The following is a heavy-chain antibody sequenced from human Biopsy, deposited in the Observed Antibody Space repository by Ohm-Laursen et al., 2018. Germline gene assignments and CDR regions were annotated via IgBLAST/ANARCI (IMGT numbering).Heavy chain of an antibody. J-gene: IGHJ3*01. Sequence: PGTLSLTCTVSGASMTGYFWTWVRQPAGKGLEWIGHIYTIGDTTYNPSLESRVTMSLDTSKNQFSLKMTPLTAADTAVYFCAREDEGLLRALDLWGQGTMATVSS. V-gene: IGHV4-4*07. CDR1: GASMTGYF. CDR3: AREDEGLLRALDL. CDR2: IYTIGDT. D-gene: IGHD3-3*01.